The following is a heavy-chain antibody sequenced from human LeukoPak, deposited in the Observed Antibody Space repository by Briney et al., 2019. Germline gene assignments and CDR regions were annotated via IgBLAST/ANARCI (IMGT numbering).Heavy chain of an antibody. J-gene: IGHJ3*02. CDR3: ARDGEQQLVSAFDI. Sequence: GGSLRLSCAASGFTFSSYAMHWVRQAPGKGLEWVAVISYDGSNKYYADSVKGRFTISRDNSKNTLYLQMNSLRAEDTAVYCCARDGEQQLVSAFDIWGQGAMVTVSS. V-gene: IGHV3-30*04. CDR2: ISYDGSNK. CDR1: GFTFSSYA. D-gene: IGHD6-13*01.